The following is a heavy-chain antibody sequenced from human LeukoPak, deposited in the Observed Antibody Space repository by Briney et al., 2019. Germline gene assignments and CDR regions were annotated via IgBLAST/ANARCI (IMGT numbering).Heavy chain of an antibody. CDR1: GYTFTIYA. CDR3: ARYRAQDTVTYYFDY. J-gene: IGHJ4*02. V-gene: IGHV1-3*01. D-gene: IGHD4-17*01. CDR2: INAGNGNT. Sequence: ASVKVSCKASGYTFTIYAVHWVRQAPGQRLEWMGWINAGNGNTKYSQKFQGRVTITRDTSASTAYMELSSLRSEDTAVYYCARYRAQDTVTYYFDYWGQGTLVTVSS.